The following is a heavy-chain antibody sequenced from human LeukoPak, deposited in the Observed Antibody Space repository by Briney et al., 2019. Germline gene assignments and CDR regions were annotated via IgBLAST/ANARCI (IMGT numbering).Heavy chain of an antibody. CDR1: GDSVSSNSAA. CDR3: ARGVIATGFDF. CDR2: TFYRSKWYN. V-gene: IGHV6-1*01. D-gene: IGHD2-21*01. Sequence: SHTLSLTCAISGDSVSSNSAAWSWIRQSPSRGLEWLGRTFYRSKWYNEYALSVKSRIIINPDTTKNQFSLQLNSVTPEDTAVYYCARGVIATGFDFWGQGTHVAVSS. J-gene: IGHJ4*02.